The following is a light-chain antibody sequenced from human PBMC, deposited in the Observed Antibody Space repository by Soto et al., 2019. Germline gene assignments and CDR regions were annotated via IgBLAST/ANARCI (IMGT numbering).Light chain of an antibody. CDR2: GAS. Sequence: AIQMTQSPSSLSASVGDRVTITCRASQDISDDVGWYQQTPGKAPKLLISGASRLQSGVPSRFSGSGSGAAFTLTITSLRPEHSATYYCLQNHNYPRTFGQGTKVDIK. J-gene: IGKJ1*01. CDR3: LQNHNYPRT. CDR1: QDISDD. V-gene: IGKV1-6*01.